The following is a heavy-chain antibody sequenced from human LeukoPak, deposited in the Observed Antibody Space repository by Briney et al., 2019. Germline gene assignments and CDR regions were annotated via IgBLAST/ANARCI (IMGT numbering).Heavy chain of an antibody. J-gene: IGHJ4*02. V-gene: IGHV4-59*08. Sequence: SETLSLTCAVYGGSFSGYYWSWIRQPPGKGLEWIGYIYYSGSTNYNPSLKSRVTISVDTSKNQFSLKLSSVTAADTAVYYCARLQYYYDSSEYYFDYWGQGTLVTVSS. D-gene: IGHD3-22*01. CDR2: IYYSGST. CDR1: GGSFSGYY. CDR3: ARLQYYYDSSEYYFDY.